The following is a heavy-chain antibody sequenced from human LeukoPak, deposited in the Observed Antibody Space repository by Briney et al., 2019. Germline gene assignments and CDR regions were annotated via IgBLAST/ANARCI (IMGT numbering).Heavy chain of an antibody. CDR3: ARDKSYYGMDV. V-gene: IGHV4-59*01. J-gene: IGHJ6*02. Sequence: SQTLSLTCTVSGGAISSYYWSWIRQPPGKGLEWIGYIYYSGSTNYNPSLKSRVTILVDTSKNQFSLKLSSVTAADTAVYYCARDKSYYGMDVWGQGTTVTVSS. CDR1: GGAISSYY. CDR2: IYYSGST.